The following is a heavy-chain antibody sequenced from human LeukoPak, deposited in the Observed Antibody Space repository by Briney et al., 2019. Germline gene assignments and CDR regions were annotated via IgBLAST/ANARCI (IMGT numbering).Heavy chain of an antibody. V-gene: IGHV3-48*02. CDR3: ARLSTVATPGFDY. D-gene: IGHD4-23*01. Sequence: GGSLRLSCAASGFTFSTYSMNWARQAPGKGLEWVSYISSSSSTIYYADSVTGRFTISRDNAKNSLYLQMNSLRDEDTAVYYCARLSTVATPGFDYWGQGTLVTVSS. J-gene: IGHJ4*02. CDR2: ISSSSSTI. CDR1: GFTFSTYS.